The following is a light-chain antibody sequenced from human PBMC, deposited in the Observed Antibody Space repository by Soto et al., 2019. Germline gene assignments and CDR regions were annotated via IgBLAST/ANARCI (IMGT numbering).Light chain of an antibody. V-gene: IGKV1-27*01. Sequence: DIQMTQSPSSLSASVGDRVTITCRASQGIDTYLAWYQQKPGQVPKLLIYAASTLQSGVPSRFCGSGSGTDFTLTISSLQPEDVATYFCQKYTRAPFTFGPGTKVDIK. CDR3: QKYTRAPFT. CDR1: QGIDTY. CDR2: AAS. J-gene: IGKJ3*01.